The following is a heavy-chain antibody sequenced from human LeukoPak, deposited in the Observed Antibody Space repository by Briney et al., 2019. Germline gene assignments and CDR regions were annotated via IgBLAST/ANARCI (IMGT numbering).Heavy chain of an antibody. Sequence: SETLSLTCAVYGGSFSGYYWSWIRQPPGKGLEWIGETNHSGSTNYNPSLKSRVTISVDTSKNQFSLKLSSVTAADTAVYYCARDRSGYNRKYYFDYWGQGTLVTVSS. CDR2: TNHSGST. D-gene: IGHD5-24*01. CDR3: ARDRSGYNRKYYFDY. CDR1: GGSFSGYY. V-gene: IGHV4-34*01. J-gene: IGHJ4*02.